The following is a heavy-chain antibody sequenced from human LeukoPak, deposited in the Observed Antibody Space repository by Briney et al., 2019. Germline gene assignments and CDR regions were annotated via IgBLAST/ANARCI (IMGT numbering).Heavy chain of an antibody. CDR3: ARDRFDSSGYYSDY. J-gene: IGHJ4*02. CDR2: INHSGST. V-gene: IGHV4-34*01. Sequence: PSETLSLTCAVYGGSFSGYYWSWIRQPPGKGLEWIGEINHSGSTNYNPSLKSRATISVDTSKNRFSLKLSSVTAADTAVYYCARDRFDSSGYYSDYWGQGTLVTVSS. D-gene: IGHD3-22*01. CDR1: GGSFSGYY.